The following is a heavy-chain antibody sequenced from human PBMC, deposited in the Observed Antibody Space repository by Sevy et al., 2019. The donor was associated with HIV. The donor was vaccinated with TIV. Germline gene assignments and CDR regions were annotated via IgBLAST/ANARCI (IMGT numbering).Heavy chain of an antibody. J-gene: IGHJ4*02. D-gene: IGHD3-22*01. V-gene: IGHV3-7*01. Sequence: GGSLKLSCAASGFTFSSYWMTWVRQAPGKGLEWVANIKQDMSEKYYADSVKGRFTISRDNARNSLYLQMESLRAEDTAVYYCARAQQVTMLVVIGGLYFDFWGQGTLVTVSP. CDR3: ARAQQVTMLVVIGGLYFDF. CDR1: GFTFSSYW. CDR2: IKQDMSEK.